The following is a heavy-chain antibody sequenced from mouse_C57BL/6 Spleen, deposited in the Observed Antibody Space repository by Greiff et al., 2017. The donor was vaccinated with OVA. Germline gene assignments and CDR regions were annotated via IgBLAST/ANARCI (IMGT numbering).Heavy chain of an antibody. J-gene: IGHJ3*01. CDR3: ATNYYDSSYVFAY. CDR1: GFNIKDYY. V-gene: IGHV14-2*01. Sequence: VQLQQPGAELVKPGASVKLSCTASGFNIKDYYMHWVKQRTEQGLEWIGRIDPEDGETKYAPKFQGKATITADTSSNTASLQLSSLTSEDTAVYYCATNYYDSSYVFAYWGQGTLVTVSA. CDR2: IDPEDGET. D-gene: IGHD1-1*01.